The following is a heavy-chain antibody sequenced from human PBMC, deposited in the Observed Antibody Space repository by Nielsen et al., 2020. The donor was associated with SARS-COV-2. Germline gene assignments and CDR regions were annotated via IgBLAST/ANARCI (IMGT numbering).Heavy chain of an antibody. J-gene: IGHJ4*02. D-gene: IGHD2-2*01. Sequence: RQAPGKGLEWIGDIYYSGTTYYNPSLKSRLTISVDTSKDQFSLKLSSVTAADTAVYYCARGLGYCSSTSCYGGGYYFDYWGQGTLVTVSS. CDR2: IYYSGTT. CDR3: ARGLGYCSSTSCYGGGYYFDY. V-gene: IGHV4-39*07.